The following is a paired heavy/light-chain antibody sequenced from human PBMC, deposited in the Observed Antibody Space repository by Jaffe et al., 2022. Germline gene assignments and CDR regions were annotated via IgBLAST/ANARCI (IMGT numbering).Light chain of an antibody. CDR3: SSNAASNIVL. Sequence: QSALTQPPSASGSPGQSVTISCTGTSSDVGGYNYVSWYQQHPGKAPKLMIYEVSKRPSGVPDRFSGSRSGNTASLTVSGLQAEDEADYYCSSNAASNIVLFGGGTILTVL. CDR1: SSDVGGYNY. J-gene: IGLJ2*01. V-gene: IGLV2-8*01. CDR2: EVS.
Heavy chain of an antibody. CDR1: GFTFSNYG. CDR2: IHNDGSIK. V-gene: IGHV3-30*02. D-gene: IGHD6-19*01. CDR3: AKIFPGSGWTFDC. Sequence: QLQLVESGGGVVQPGGSLRLSCAASGFTFSNYGMHWVRQAPGKGLEWLAFIHNDGSIKYYPDSVKGRFTISRDNSKNTLYLQMNSLRAEDTAVYYCAKIFPGSGWTFDCWGQGTLVTVSS. J-gene: IGHJ4*02.